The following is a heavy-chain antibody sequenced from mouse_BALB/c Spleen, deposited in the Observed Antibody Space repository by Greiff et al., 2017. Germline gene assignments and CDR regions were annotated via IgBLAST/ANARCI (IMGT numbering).Heavy chain of an antibody. CDR3: ALITTVPDY. V-gene: IGHV5-6*01. J-gene: IGHJ2*01. D-gene: IGHD1-1*01. CDR2: ISSGGSYT. CDR1: GFTFSSYG. Sequence: EVMLVESGGDLVKPGGSLKLSCAASGFTFSSYGMSWVRQTPDKRLEWVATISSGGSYTYYPDSVKGRFTISRDNAKNTLYLQMSSLKSEDTAMYYCALITTVPDYWGQGTTLTVSS.